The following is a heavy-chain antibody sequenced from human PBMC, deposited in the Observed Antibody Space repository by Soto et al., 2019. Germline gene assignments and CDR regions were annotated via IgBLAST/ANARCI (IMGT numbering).Heavy chain of an antibody. CDR1: GLPFNDFG. Sequence: QLVESGGGVVQPGKSLRLSCTVSGLPFNDFGLHWVRQTPGKGLEWVAIISHDGKKKLYADSVKGRFTISRDNSKNTLYLQMNSLRAEDTAVYYCVKERYGQLWLEDYGMDVWGQGTTVTVSS. D-gene: IGHD5-18*01. CDR3: VKERYGQLWLEDYGMDV. CDR2: ISHDGKKK. V-gene: IGHV3-30*18. J-gene: IGHJ6*02.